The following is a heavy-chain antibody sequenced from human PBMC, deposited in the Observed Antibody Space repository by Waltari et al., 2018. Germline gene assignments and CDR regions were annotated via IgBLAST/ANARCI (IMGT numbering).Heavy chain of an antibody. V-gene: IGHV3-30-3*01. CDR1: GLTSRSFA. CDR3: ARSSGYGRFDP. D-gene: IGHD5-12*01. Sequence: QVQLVESGGGVVEPGRSLRLPCAASGLTSRSFATPWARQAPGKGLEWVAVISYDGSNKYYADSVKGRFTISRDNSKNTLYLQMNSLRAEDTAVYYCARSSGYGRFDPWGQGTLVTVSS. CDR2: ISYDGSNK. J-gene: IGHJ5*02.